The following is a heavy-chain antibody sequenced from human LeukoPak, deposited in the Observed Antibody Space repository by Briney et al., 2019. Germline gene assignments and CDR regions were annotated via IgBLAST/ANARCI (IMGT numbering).Heavy chain of an antibody. J-gene: IGHJ4*02. V-gene: IGHV3-21*01. D-gene: IGHD3-16*02. CDR1: GFTFSSYS. Sequence: GGSLRLSCAASGFTFSSYSMNWVRQAPGKGLEWVSSISSISIYIYYADSVKGRFTISRDNAKNSLYLQMNSLRAEDTAVYYCARSSGTTSPMITFGGVIVHYYFDYWGQGTLVTVSS. CDR2: ISSISIYI. CDR3: ARSSGTTSPMITFGGVIVHYYFDY.